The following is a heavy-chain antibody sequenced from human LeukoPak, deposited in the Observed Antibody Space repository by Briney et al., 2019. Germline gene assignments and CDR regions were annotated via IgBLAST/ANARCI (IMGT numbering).Heavy chain of an antibody. J-gene: IGHJ6*02. D-gene: IGHD4-11*01. CDR2: ISYDGSNK. CDR1: GFTFSSYA. V-gene: IGHV3-30*04. Sequence: GGSLRLSCAASGFTFSSYAMHWVRQAPGKGLEWVAVISYDGSNKYYADSVKGRFTISRDNSKNTLYLQMNSLRSEDTAVYYCARRSNYPYYYGMDVWGQGTTVTVSS. CDR3: ARRSNYPYYYGMDV.